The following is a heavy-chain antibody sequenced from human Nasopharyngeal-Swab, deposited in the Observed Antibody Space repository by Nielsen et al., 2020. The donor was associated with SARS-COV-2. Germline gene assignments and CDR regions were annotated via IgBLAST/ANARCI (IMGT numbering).Heavy chain of an antibody. J-gene: IGHJ4*02. CDR2: IWYDGSNK. CDR1: GFTFSIYG. D-gene: IGHD4-23*01. Sequence: GGSLRLSCVASGFTFSIYGMHWVRQAPGKGLEWLASIWYDGSNKYYAGSVKGRFTISRDNSKNTVYLQMSSLRGEDTAVYYCAAAPSGDYGGYWGQGTLVTVSS. CDR3: AAAPSGDYGGY. V-gene: IGHV3-33*01.